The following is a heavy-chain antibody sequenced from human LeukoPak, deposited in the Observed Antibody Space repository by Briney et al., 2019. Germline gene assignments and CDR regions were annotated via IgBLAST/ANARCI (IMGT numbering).Heavy chain of an antibody. J-gene: IGHJ6*03. Sequence: GGSLRLSCAASGFSFKNCWMHWVRQAPGKGLEWVSRIDNDGNTKYADSVKGRFTISRDNAKNSLYLQMNSLRAEDTAVYYCASTNSSSWYLSGPYMDVWGKGTTVTVSS. CDR3: ASTNSSSWYLSGPYMDV. V-gene: IGHV3-74*03. CDR1: GFSFKNCW. D-gene: IGHD6-13*01. CDR2: IDNDGNT.